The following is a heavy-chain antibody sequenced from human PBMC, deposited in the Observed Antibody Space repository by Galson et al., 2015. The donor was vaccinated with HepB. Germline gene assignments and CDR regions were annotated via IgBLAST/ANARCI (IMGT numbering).Heavy chain of an antibody. J-gene: IGHJ4*02. Sequence: SVKVSCKASGGTFSSYAISWVRQAPGRGLEWMGGIIPIFGTANYAQKFQGRVTITADESTSTAYMELSSLRSEDTAVYYCARDRSVGATRLDWGQGTLVTVSS. CDR2: IIPIFGTA. CDR1: GGTFSSYA. CDR3: ARDRSVGATRLD. V-gene: IGHV1-69*13. D-gene: IGHD1-26*01.